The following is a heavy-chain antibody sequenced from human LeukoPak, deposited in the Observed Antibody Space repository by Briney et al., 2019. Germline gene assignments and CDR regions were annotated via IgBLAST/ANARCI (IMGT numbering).Heavy chain of an antibody. Sequence: GGSLRLSCAASGFTFDDYTMHWVRQAPGKGLEWVSPISWDGGSTYYADSVKGRFSISRDSSKNILYLQMNSLRAEDSAVYYCAKDRCSNGVGCYYYYMDVWGKGTTVTISS. J-gene: IGHJ6*03. D-gene: IGHD2-8*01. CDR2: ISWDGGST. CDR1: GFTFDDYT. CDR3: AKDRCSNGVGCYYYYMDV. V-gene: IGHV3-43*01.